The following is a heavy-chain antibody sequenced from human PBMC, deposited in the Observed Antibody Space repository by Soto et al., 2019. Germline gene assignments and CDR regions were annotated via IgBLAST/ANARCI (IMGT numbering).Heavy chain of an antibody. J-gene: IGHJ6*02. V-gene: IGHV4-61*01. CDR3: ARVSLQGYGSGSYYSYYGMDV. D-gene: IGHD3-10*01. CDR1: GGSVSSGSYY. CDR2: IYYSGST. Sequence: PSETLSLTCTVSGGSVSSGSYYWSWIRQPPGKGLEWIGYIYYSGSTNYNPSLKSRVTISVDTSKNQFSLKLSSVTAADTAVYYCARVSLQGYGSGSYYSYYGMDVWGQGTTVTVSS.